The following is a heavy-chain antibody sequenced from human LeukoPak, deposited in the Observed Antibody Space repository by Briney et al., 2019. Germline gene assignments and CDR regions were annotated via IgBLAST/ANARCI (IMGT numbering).Heavy chain of an antibody. CDR1: GFTFSDYY. Sequence: GGSLRLSCAASGFTFSDYYMSWIRQAPGKGLEWVSYISSSSSYTNYADSVKGRFTISRDNAKNSLYLQMNSLRAEDTAVYYCARVSYYDSSGYRGQGVNYFDYWGQGTLVTVSS. J-gene: IGHJ4*02. D-gene: IGHD3-22*01. CDR2: ISSSSSYT. V-gene: IGHV3-11*05. CDR3: ARVSYYDSSGYRGQGVNYFDY.